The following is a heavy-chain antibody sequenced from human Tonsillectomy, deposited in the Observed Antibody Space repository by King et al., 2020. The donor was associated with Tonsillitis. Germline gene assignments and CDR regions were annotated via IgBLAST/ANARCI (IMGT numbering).Heavy chain of an antibody. J-gene: IGHJ4*02. CDR3: ARADRYPDAAYPYYFDY. D-gene: IGHD2-2*02. V-gene: IGHV3-48*02. CDR2: ISSSCSSI. CDR1: GFTFSSYS. Sequence: VQLVESGGGLVQPGGSLRLSCAASGFTFSSYSMSWVRQAPGKGLEWVSYISSSCSSIYYADSVKGRCTISRDNAKNSLYLQMNSLRDEDTAVYYCARADRYPDAAYPYYFDYWGQGTLVTVSS.